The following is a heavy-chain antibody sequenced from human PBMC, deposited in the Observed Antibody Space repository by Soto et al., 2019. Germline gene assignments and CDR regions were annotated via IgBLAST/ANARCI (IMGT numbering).Heavy chain of an antibody. CDR1: GGSISSSSYY. J-gene: IGHJ4*02. Sequence: SETLSLTCTVSGGSISSSSYYWGWIRQPPGKGLEWIGSIYYSGSTNCNPSLKSRVTISVDTSKNQFSLKLSSVTAADTAVYYCARGRDPMYYYDSSGHYTPLRYWGQGTLVTVSS. CDR3: ARGRDPMYYYDSSGHYTPLRY. D-gene: IGHD3-22*01. CDR2: IYYSGST. V-gene: IGHV4-39*07.